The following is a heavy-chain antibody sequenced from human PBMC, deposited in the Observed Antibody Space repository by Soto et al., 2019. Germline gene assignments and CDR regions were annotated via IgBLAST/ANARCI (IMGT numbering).Heavy chain of an antibody. J-gene: IGHJ4*01. CDR3: ARPTAVSTCDY. D-gene: IGHD4-17*01. V-gene: IGHV3-21*01. Sequence: WRLLRDACAVAGVTCRSYAMSRVRQAPGKGLEWVSAISSSGGYIYYADSVKGRFTISRDNAKNSLYLQMNSLRAEYSAVYYYARPTAVSTCDYWVHGTLVTVSS. CDR2: ISSSGGYI. CDR1: GVTCRSYA.